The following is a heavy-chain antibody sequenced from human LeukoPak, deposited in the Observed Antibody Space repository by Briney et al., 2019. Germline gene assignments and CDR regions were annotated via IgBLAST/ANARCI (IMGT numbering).Heavy chain of an antibody. CDR3: AKSIVVVPPSDWFDP. D-gene: IGHD2-2*01. V-gene: IGHV3-23*01. CDR2: ISGSGSST. CDR1: GFTFSSYA. J-gene: IGHJ5*02. Sequence: GGSLRLSCAASGFTFSSYAMSWVRQAPGKGLEWVSAISGSGSSTYYADSVKGRFTISRDNSKNTLYLQMNSLRAEDTAVYYCAKSIVVVPPSDWFDPWGQGTLVTVSS.